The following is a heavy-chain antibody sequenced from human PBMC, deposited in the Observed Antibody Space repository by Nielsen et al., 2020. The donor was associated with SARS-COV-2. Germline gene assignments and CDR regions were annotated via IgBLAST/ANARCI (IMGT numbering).Heavy chain of an antibody. Sequence: GSLRLSCVASGCTFRNAWMTWVRQAPGKGLEWVGRIKAKTDGETPVYAAPVQGRFTISRDDSEMTLYLQMDSLEIEDTGVYYCSTGGVAAVGTYYYYYGMDVWGQGTTVAVS. V-gene: IGHV3-15*01. J-gene: IGHJ6*02. CDR3: STGGVAAVGTYYYYYGMDV. CDR1: GCTFRNAW. CDR2: IKAKTDGETP. D-gene: IGHD6-13*01.